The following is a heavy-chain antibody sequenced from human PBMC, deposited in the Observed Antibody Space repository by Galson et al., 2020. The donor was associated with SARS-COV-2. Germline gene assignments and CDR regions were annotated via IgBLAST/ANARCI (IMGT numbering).Heavy chain of an antibody. V-gene: IGHV1-2*02. D-gene: IGHD6-19*01. CDR2: INPNSGGT. J-gene: IGHJ6*02. CDR3: ARDRAYSSGIYYYGMDV. Sequence: ASVKVSCKASEYTFTGYYMHWVRQAPGQGLEWMGWINPNSGGTNYAQKFQGRVTMTRDTSISTAYMELSRLRSDDTAVYYCARDRAYSSGIYYYGMDVWGQGTTVTVSS. CDR1: EYTFTGYY.